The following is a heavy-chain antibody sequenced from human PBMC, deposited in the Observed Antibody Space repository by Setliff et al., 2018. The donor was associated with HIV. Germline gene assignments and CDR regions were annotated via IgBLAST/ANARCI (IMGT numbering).Heavy chain of an antibody. J-gene: IGHJ4*02. Sequence: KTSETLSLTCTVSGDPISSGSYYWGWIRQPPGKGLEWIGSMYYSGTTYYNPSLKGRVTISVDTSKTQFSLKLNSVTAADTAVYYCGRAPDYWGQGTLVTVSS. V-gene: IGHV4-39*01. CDR2: MYYSGTT. CDR1: GDPISSGSYY. CDR3: GRAPDY.